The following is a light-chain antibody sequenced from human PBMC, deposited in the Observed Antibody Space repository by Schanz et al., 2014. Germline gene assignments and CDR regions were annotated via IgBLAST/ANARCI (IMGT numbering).Light chain of an antibody. V-gene: IGLV2-14*03. J-gene: IGLJ1*01. Sequence: QSALTQPASVSGSPGQSITISCSGTDSDIGTYNYVSWYQRHPGKAPKLMIYDVSYRPSGVSDRFSGSKSGNTASLTISGLQAEDEADYYCCSYASGSILVFGTGTKLTVL. CDR2: DVS. CDR3: CSYASGSILV. CDR1: DSDIGTYNY.